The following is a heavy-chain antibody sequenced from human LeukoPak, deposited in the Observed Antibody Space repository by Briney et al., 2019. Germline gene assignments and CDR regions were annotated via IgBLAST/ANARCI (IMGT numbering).Heavy chain of an antibody. J-gene: IGHJ4*02. CDR3: ARDRGWYSDY. D-gene: IGHD6-19*01. CDR1: GFTSSSFG. CDR2: IWFDGSKK. V-gene: IGHV3-33*01. Sequence: GGSLRLSCAASGFTSSSFGMHWVRQAPGKGLEWVAVIWFDGSKKHYADSVQGRFTISRDNSKNTLFLQMDSLGAEDTAIYHCARDRGWYSDYWGQGTLVTVSS.